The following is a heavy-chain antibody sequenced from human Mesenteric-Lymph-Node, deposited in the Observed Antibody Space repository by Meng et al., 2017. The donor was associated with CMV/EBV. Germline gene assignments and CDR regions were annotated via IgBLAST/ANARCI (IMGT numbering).Heavy chain of an antibody. Sequence: AGSLRLSCGVYNGSFSQYHWSWIRQPPGKGLEWIAEINHSGSTYYSSSLKSRVTISIDTSKNQFSLKLSSVTAADTAVYYCARASTTRYYYYGMDVWGQGTTVTVSS. V-gene: IGHV4-34*01. CDR2: INHSGST. CDR1: NGSFSQYH. D-gene: IGHD1-14*01. CDR3: ARASTTRYYYYGMDV. J-gene: IGHJ6*02.